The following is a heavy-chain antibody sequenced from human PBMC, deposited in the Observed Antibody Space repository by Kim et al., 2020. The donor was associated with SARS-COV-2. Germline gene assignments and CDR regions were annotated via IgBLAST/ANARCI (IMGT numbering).Heavy chain of an antibody. V-gene: IGHV4-31*02. CDR3: ARDPGLVVRGVIGAFDI. J-gene: IGHJ3*02. Sequence: LKSRVTISVDTSKNQFSLKLSSVTAADTAVYYCARDPGLVVRGVIGAFDIWGQGTMVTVSS. D-gene: IGHD3-10*01.